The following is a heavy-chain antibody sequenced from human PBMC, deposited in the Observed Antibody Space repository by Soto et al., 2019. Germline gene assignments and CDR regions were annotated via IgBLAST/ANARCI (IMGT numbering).Heavy chain of an antibody. CDR1: GSSIGTYC. CDR2: IYDRGTT. CDR3: EFSWNALPLTLFDY. V-gene: IGHV4-59*01. Sequence: PEKLCVTYTVSGSSIGTYCWSWIRQSPGKGLEWIGYIYDRGTTDYNPSLKSRVTMSVDTSKSQFSLHLNSVTTADTAVYYCEFSWNALPLTLFDYPGQ. D-gene: IGHD7-27*01. J-gene: IGHJ4*02.